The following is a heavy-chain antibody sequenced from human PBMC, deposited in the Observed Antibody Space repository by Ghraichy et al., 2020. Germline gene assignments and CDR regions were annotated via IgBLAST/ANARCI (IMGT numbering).Heavy chain of an antibody. D-gene: IGHD3-3*01. CDR1: GFTFRRYW. J-gene: IGHJ4*02. CDR3: ARRITISGVRSYYFEY. CDR2: IKEDGNEI. Sequence: GGSLRLSCGASGFTFRRYWMSWVRQAPGKGLEWVANIKEDGNEIYYVDSVKRRFTISRDNAKNCLYLQLNSLRAEDTAVYYCARRITISGVRSYYFEYWGQGTLVTVSS. V-gene: IGHV3-7*01.